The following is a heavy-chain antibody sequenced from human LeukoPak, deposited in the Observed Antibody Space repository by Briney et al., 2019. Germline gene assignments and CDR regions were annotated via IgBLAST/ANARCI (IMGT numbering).Heavy chain of an antibody. CDR2: LSSSGSAF. D-gene: IGHD3-3*01. CDR1: GFTFRSYE. CDR3: ARSARLMKGVVEVTALDD. V-gene: IGHV3-48*03. Sequence: GGSLRLSCEDSGFTFRSYEMNWVRQAPGKGLEWIAYLSSSGSAFSYADSVKGRFTIARDDAKNSVYLEMNSLRADDTAVYYCARSARLMKGVVEVTALDDWGQGTLVTVSS. J-gene: IGHJ4*02.